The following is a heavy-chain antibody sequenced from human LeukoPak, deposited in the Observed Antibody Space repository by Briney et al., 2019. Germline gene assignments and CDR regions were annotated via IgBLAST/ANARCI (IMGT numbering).Heavy chain of an antibody. CDR2: ISYDGSNK. CDR1: GFTFSTYG. D-gene: IGHD3-10*01. J-gene: IGHJ4*02. V-gene: IGHV3-30*03. Sequence: GGSLRLSCAASGFTFSTYGMHWVRQAPGKGLEWVAVISYDGSNKYYADSVKGRFTISRDNAKNSLFLQMNGLRAEDTAVYYCAREDRGGSGSLLDYWGQGTLVTVSS. CDR3: AREDRGGSGSLLDY.